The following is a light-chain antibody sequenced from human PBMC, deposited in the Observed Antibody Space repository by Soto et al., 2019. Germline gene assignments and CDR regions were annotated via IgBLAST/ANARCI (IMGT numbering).Light chain of an antibody. CDR2: EVS. J-gene: IGLJ3*02. V-gene: IGLV2-23*02. CDR1: SRDVGLYNL. Sequence: QSALTQPASVSGSPGQSITISCTGPSRDVGLYNLVSWYQQLPGKAPKLIIYEVSERPSGISDRFSGSKSGNTASLTISGLQDGDEADYYCCSYVGSSILMFGGGTQLTVL. CDR3: CSYVGSSILM.